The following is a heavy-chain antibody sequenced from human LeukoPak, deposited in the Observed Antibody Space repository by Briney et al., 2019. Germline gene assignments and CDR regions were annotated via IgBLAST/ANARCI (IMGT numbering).Heavy chain of an antibody. D-gene: IGHD3-22*01. CDR1: GGSISSYY. J-gene: IGHJ3*02. CDR3: ARDPDSSGYLGAFDI. V-gene: IGHV4-59*01. CDR2: IYYSGST. Sequence: SETLSLTCTVSGGSISSYYWSWIRQPPGKGLEWLGYIYYSGSTNYNPSLKSRVTISVDTSKNQFSLKLSSVTAADTAVYYCARDPDSSGYLGAFDIWGQGTMVTVSS.